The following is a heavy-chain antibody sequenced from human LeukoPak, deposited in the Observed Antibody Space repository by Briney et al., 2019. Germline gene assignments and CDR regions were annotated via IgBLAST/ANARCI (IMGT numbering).Heavy chain of an antibody. CDR1: GFSFSSYV. Sequence: PGGSLRLSCAASGFSFSSYVMHWVRQAPGKGLEWVAVTSFDGSTTFYADSVQGRFTISRDNSKNTLYLQVNSLRADDTAVYYCARDPYIDATLYYFDYWGQGTLVTVSS. CDR2: TSFDGSTT. CDR3: ARDPYIDATLYYFDY. V-gene: IGHV3-30-3*01. J-gene: IGHJ4*02. D-gene: IGHD5-12*01.